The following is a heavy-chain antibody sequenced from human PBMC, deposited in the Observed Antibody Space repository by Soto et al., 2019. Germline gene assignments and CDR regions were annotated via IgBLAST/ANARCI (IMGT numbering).Heavy chain of an antibody. CDR2: IYYSGST. V-gene: IGHV4-39*01. CDR3: ARRRGYSFDY. D-gene: IGHD3-10*01. CDR1: GGSISSYY. Sequence: SETLSLTCTVSGGSISSYYWGWIRRPSGKGLEWIGSIYYSGSTYYNPSLKSRVTISVDTSKNQFSLKLSSVTAADTAVYYCARRRGYSFDYWGQGTLVTVSS. J-gene: IGHJ4*02.